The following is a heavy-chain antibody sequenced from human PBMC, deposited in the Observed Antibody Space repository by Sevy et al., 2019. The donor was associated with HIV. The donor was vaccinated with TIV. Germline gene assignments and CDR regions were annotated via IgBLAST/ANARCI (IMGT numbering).Heavy chain of an antibody. CDR1: GFTFDDYA. J-gene: IGHJ6*02. V-gene: IGHV3-9*01. D-gene: IGHD2-21*02. CDR3: AKDMFPFCGSDCSVYYYGMDV. Sequence: GGSLRLSCAASGFTFDDYAMHWVRQAPGKGLEWVSGISWNSGSIGYADSVKGRFTISRDNAKNSLYLQMNSLRAEDTALYYCAKDMFPFCGSDCSVYYYGMDVWGQGTTVTVSS. CDR2: ISWNSGSI.